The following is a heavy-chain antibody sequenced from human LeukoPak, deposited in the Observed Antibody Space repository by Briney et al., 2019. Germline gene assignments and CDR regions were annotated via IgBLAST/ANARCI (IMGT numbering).Heavy chain of an antibody. CDR2: INSDGSST. J-gene: IGHJ4*02. CDR3: ARGREGGIYYFDY. Sequence: PGGSLRLSCAASVFTFSGFWMHWVRQAPGKGLEWVSRINSDGSSTSYADSVKGRFTISRDNAKNTLYLQMNSLRAEDTAVYYCARGREGGIYYFDYWGQGTLVTVSS. V-gene: IGHV3-74*01. CDR1: VFTFSGFW. D-gene: IGHD2-21*01.